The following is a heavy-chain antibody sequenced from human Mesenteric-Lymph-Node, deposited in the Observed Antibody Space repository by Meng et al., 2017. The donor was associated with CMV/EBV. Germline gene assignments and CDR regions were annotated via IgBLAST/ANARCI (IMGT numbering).Heavy chain of an antibody. CDR3: AREAANYYDSRCYYWDY. CDR2: IKQDGSEK. CDR1: EFTFSSYW. D-gene: IGHD3-22*01. V-gene: IGHV3-7*01. Sequence: GESLKISCAASEFTFSSYWMSWVRQAPGKGLEWVDNIKQDGSEKYYVDYVKGRFTISRDNAKNTLYMQMNSLRAEDTAVYYCAREAANYYDSRCYYWDYWGQGTLVTVSS. J-gene: IGHJ4*02.